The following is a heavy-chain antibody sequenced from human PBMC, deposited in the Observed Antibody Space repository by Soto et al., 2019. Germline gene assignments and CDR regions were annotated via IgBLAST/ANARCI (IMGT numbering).Heavy chain of an antibody. CDR1: GFTFSSYE. D-gene: IGHD4-17*01. J-gene: IGHJ5*02. CDR2: INSRGTIM. Sequence: ELQLVESGGGLVQPGGSLRLSCAASGFTFSSYEMNWVRQAPGKGLEWLSYINSRGTIMYYADSVKGRFTISRDNAQNSLYLYMNSLRAEDPAVYYCARDPPLTTDWFDPWGQGTLVTVSS. CDR3: ARDPPLTTDWFDP. V-gene: IGHV3-48*03.